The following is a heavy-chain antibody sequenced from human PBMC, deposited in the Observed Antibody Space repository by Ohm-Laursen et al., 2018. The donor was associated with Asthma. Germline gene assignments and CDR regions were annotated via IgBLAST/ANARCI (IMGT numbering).Heavy chain of an antibody. J-gene: IGHJ3*02. V-gene: IGHV3-53*01. CDR2: IYSGGST. Sequence: SLRLSCTASGFTVSSNYMSWVRQAPGKGLEWVSVIYSGGSTYYADSVKGRFTISRDNSKNTLYLQMNSLRAEDTAVYYCAREAGTHDAFDIWGQGTMVTVSS. CDR3: AREAGTHDAFDI. CDR1: GFTVSSNY. D-gene: IGHD1/OR15-1a*01.